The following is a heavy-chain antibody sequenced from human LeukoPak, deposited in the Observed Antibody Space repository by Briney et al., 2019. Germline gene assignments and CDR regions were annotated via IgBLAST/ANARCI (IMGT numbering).Heavy chain of an antibody. CDR2: INPNSGGT. CDR1: GYTFTGYY. Sequence: ASVKVSCKASGYTFTGYYMHWVRQAPGQGLEWMGWINPNSGGTNYAQKFQDRVTMTRDTSISTAYMELSRLRSDDTAVYYCASCSTSCYTNYYYYMDVWGKGTTVTVSS. V-gene: IGHV1-2*02. D-gene: IGHD2-2*02. CDR3: ASCSTSCYTNYYYYMDV. J-gene: IGHJ6*03.